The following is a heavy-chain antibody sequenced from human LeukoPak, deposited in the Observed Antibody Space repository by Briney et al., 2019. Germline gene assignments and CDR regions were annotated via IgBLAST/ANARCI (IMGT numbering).Heavy chain of an antibody. J-gene: IGHJ3*02. CDR1: GFTFSSYA. Sequence: GGSLRLSCAVSGFTFSSYAMSWVRQAPGKGLEWVSGISWNSGSIGYADSVKGRFTISRDNAKNSLYLQMNSLRAEDTALYYCAKDLQEIGGSAFDIWGQGTMVAVSS. CDR2: ISWNSGSI. D-gene: IGHD5-24*01. CDR3: AKDLQEIGGSAFDI. V-gene: IGHV3-9*01.